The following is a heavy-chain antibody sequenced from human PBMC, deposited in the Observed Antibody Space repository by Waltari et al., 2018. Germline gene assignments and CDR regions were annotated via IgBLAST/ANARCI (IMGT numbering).Heavy chain of an antibody. CDR2: IHHSGST. V-gene: IGHV4-34*01. CDR3: ARYGEVPPNYFFDY. CDR1: EESFLGYF. Sequence: VQLHQWGAGQLKRSETLTLPCPVPEESFLGYFWSWIRQSPGKGLEGLGAIHHSGSTNYNPALASRVSLSVDTTKKQFSLRLTSVTAADAAVYYCARYGEVPPNYFFDYWGRGTLVTVSS. J-gene: IGHJ4*01. D-gene: IGHD2-21*01.